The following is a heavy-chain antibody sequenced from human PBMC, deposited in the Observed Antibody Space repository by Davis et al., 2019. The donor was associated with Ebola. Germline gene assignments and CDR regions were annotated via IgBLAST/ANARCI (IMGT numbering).Heavy chain of an antibody. CDR1: GYRFTSYY. D-gene: IGHD3-22*01. CDR2: INPITGGT. J-gene: IGHJ3*02. CDR3: AREGGRYYDSSGYVFDI. Sequence: ASVKVSCKASGYRFTSYYMHWVRQAPGQGLEWMGIINPITGGTSYAQSFQVRVNMTGDTSTSTVYMELSSLRSEDTAVYYCAREGGRYYDSSGYVFDIWGQGTMVKVSS. V-gene: IGHV1-46*01.